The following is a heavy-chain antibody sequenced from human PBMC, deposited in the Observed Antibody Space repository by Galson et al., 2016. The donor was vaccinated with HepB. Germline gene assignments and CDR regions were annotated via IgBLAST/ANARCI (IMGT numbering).Heavy chain of an antibody. J-gene: IGHJ4*02. D-gene: IGHD2-15*01. V-gene: IGHV4-31*03. CDR3: ARGMLPYCSANNCYSSYIDS. Sequence: TLSLTCTVSGDSITSRGYYWNWIRQRPQTGLEWIGHIYYNVNTYYDPSLRSRLTMSIAASGNHFSLKLTSAIAADTAVYYCARGMLPYCSANNCYSSYIDSWGQGILVTVSS. CDR2: IYYNVNT. CDR1: GDSITSRGYY.